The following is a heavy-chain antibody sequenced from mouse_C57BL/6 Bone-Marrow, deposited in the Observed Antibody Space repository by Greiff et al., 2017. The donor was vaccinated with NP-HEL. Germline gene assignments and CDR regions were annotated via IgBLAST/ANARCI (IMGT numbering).Heavy chain of an antibody. CDR1: GFTFTDYY. V-gene: IGHV7-3*01. CDR2: IRNKANGYTT. Sequence: EVKLQESGGGLVQPGGSLSLSCAASGFTFTDYYMSWVRQPPGKALEWLGFIRNKANGYTTEYSASVKVRFTISRDNSQSILYLQMNALRAEDSATYYCASHYGNYFDYWGQGTTLTVSS. CDR3: ASHYGNYFDY. J-gene: IGHJ2*01. D-gene: IGHD2-1*01.